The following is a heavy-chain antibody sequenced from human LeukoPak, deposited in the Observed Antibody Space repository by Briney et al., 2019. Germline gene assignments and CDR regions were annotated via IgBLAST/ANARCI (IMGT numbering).Heavy chain of an antibody. CDR3: AKEKDIVVVPAAMLAY. CDR2: FSSSGGTT. D-gene: IGHD2-2*01. J-gene: IGHJ4*02. CDR1: GFSFRNYA. Sequence: GGSLRLSCAASGFSFRNYAMSWVRQAPGKGLEWVSGFSSSGGTTYYADSVKGRFTISRDNSKNTLYLQMNSLRAEDTAVYYCAKEKDIVVVPAAMLAYWGQGTLVTVSS. V-gene: IGHV3-23*01.